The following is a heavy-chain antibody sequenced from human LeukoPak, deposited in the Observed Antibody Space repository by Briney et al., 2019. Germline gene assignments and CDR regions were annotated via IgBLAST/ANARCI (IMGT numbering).Heavy chain of an antibody. V-gene: IGHV1-2*02. CDR2: INPNSGGT. CDR3: ARLWSGYYNFDY. Sequence: GTSVKVSCKASGYTFTGYYMHWVRQAPGQGLEWMGWINPNSGGTNYAQKFQGRVTMTRDTSISTAYMELSRLRSDDTAVYYCARLWSGYYNFDYWGQGTLVTVSS. D-gene: IGHD3-3*01. CDR1: GYTFTGYY. J-gene: IGHJ4*02.